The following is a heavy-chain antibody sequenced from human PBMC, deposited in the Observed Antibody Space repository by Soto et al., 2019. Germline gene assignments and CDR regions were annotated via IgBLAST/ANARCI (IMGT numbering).Heavy chain of an antibody. CDR2: SRDKAQGYST. CDR3: ARDSSGFDY. D-gene: IGHD3-3*01. V-gene: IGHV3-72*01. J-gene: IGHJ4*02. Sequence: PGGSLRLSCAGSGFTLSDHYIDWVRQAPGKGLEWVGRSRDKAQGYSTAYADSVKGRFTISRDNAKNSLYLQMNSLRAEDTAVYYCARDSSGFDYWGQGTLVTVSS. CDR1: GFTLSDHY.